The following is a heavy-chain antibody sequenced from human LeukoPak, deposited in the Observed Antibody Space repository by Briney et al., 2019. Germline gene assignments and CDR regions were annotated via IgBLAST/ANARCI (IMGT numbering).Heavy chain of an antibody. CDR2: IRYDGSNK. V-gene: IGHV3-30*02. Sequence: GGSLRLSCAASGFTFSSYGMHWVRQAPGKGLEWVAFIRYDGSNKYYADSVKGRFTISRDNSKNTLYLQMNGLRAEDTAVYYCAKDPAYYYGSGSYYGDYWGQGTLVTVSS. CDR1: GFTFSSYG. J-gene: IGHJ4*02. D-gene: IGHD3-10*01. CDR3: AKDPAYYYGSGSYYGDY.